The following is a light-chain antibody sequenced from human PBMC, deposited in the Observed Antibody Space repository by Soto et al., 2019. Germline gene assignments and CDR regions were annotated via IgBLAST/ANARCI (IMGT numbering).Light chain of an antibody. CDR3: QQYGTSPRT. J-gene: IGKJ1*01. Sequence: EIVLTQSPGTLSLSPGERATLSCRASQSVTSSYLAWYQQKPGQAPRLLIYGVSSRATGIPDRFSGSGSGTDFTLTISRLEPEDFAVYYCQQYGTSPRTFGQGTKVEIE. CDR1: QSVTSSY. V-gene: IGKV3-20*01. CDR2: GVS.